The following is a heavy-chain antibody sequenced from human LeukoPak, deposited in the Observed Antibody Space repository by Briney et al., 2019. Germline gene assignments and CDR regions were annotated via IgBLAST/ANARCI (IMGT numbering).Heavy chain of an antibody. CDR3: AREKIAAAGGPQGFDY. D-gene: IGHD6-13*01. V-gene: IGHV1-46*01. J-gene: IGHJ4*02. CDR2: INPSGGST. Sequence: ASVKVSCKAFGYTFTSYYMHWVRQAPGQGLEWMGIINPSGGSTSYAQKFQGRVTMTRDTSTSTVYMELSSLRSEDTAVYYCAREKIAAAGGPQGFDYWGQGTLVTVSS. CDR1: GYTFTSYY.